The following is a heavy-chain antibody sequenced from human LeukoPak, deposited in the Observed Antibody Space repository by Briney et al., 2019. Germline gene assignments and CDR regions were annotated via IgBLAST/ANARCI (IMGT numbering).Heavy chain of an antibody. CDR3: ARHIAAAGDWFDP. CDR1: GGSISSSSYY. Sequence: KPSETLSLTCTVSGGSISSSSYYWGWIRQPPGKGLEWIGSFYYSGSTYYNPSLKSRVTISVDTSKNQFSLKLSSVTAADTAVYYCARHIAAAGDWFDPWGQGTLVTVSS. CDR2: FYYSGST. D-gene: IGHD6-13*01. J-gene: IGHJ5*02. V-gene: IGHV4-39*01.